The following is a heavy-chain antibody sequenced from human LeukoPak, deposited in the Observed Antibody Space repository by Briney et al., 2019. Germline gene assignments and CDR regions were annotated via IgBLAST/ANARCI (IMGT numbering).Heavy chain of an antibody. J-gene: IGHJ4*02. D-gene: IGHD5-12*01. CDR1: GDSVSTNSAA. Sequence: SQTLSLTCAISGDSVSTNSAAWNWIRQSPPRGLEWLRRTYYRSKWYNDYAVSVKSRITINPDTSKNQFSLQLNSVTPEDTAVYYCARDKGGSGYDHLDSWGQGTLVTVSS. V-gene: IGHV6-1*01. CDR2: TYYRSKWYN. CDR3: ARDKGGSGYDHLDS.